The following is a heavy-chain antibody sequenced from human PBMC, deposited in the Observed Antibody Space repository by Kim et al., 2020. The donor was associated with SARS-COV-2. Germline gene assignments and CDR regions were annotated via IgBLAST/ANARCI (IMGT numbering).Heavy chain of an antibody. Sequence: SETLSLTCTVSGGSISSYYWSWIRQPPGKGLEWIGYIYYSGSTNYNPSLKSRVTISVDTSKNQFSLKLSSVTAADTAVYYCARVRYFDWYYFDYWGQGTLVTVSS. V-gene: IGHV4-59*01. D-gene: IGHD3-9*01. J-gene: IGHJ4*02. CDR3: ARVRYFDWYYFDY. CDR2: IYYSGST. CDR1: GGSISSYY.